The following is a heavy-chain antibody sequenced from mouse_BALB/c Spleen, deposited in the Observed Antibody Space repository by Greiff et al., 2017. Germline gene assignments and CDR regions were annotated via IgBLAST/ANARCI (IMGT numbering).Heavy chain of an antibody. CDR3: ARDSRAEDYFDD. J-gene: IGHJ2*01. CDR1: GFTFTDYY. CDR2: IRNKANGYTT. Sequence: EVQLVESGGGLVQPGGSLRLSCATSGFTFTDYYMSWVRQPPGKALEWLGFIRNKANGYTTEYSASVKGRFTISRDNSQSILYLQMNTLRAEDSATYYCARDSRAEDYFDDWGQGTTLTVSS. V-gene: IGHV7-3*02.